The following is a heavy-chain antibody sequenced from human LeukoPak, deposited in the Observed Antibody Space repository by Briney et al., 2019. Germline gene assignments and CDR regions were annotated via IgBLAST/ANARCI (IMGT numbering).Heavy chain of an antibody. CDR2: IKQDGSEK. J-gene: IGHJ4*02. CDR1: GFTFSRFW. V-gene: IGHV3-7*05. D-gene: IGHD6-13*01. CDR3: AKDEEAAAGKFDY. Sequence: GGSLRLSCAASGFTFSRFWMSWVRQAPGKGLEWVANIKQDGSEKHHADSVKGRLTISRDNSKNTLYLQMNSLRAEDTAVYYCAKDEEAAAGKFDYWGQGTLVTVSS.